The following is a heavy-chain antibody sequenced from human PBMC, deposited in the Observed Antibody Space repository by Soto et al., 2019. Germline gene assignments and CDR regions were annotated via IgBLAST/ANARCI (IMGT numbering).Heavy chain of an antibody. D-gene: IGHD2-2*01. CDR1: GFTFSSYS. J-gene: IGHJ3*02. CDR2: ISSSSSYI. Sequence: GGSLRLSCAASGFTFSSYSMNWVRQAPGKGLEWVSSISSSSSYIYYADSGKVRFTISRDNDKNSLYLQMNSLRAEDTAVYYCARDLSMPFKHGRAFDIWGQGTMVTVSS. CDR3: ARDLSMPFKHGRAFDI. V-gene: IGHV3-21*01.